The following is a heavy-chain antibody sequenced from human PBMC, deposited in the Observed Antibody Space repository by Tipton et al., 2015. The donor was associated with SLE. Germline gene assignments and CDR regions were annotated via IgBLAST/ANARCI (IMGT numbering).Heavy chain of an antibody. CDR2: IYYSGST. Sequence: TLSLTCTVSGGSISSSSYYWGWIRQPPGKGLEWIGSIYYSGSTYYNPSLKSRVTISVDTSKNQFSLKLSSVTAADTAVYYCARHNGIAVAGDAFDIWGQGTMVTVSS. CDR1: GGSISSSSYY. J-gene: IGHJ3*02. V-gene: IGHV4-39*07. CDR3: ARHNGIAVAGDAFDI. D-gene: IGHD6-19*01.